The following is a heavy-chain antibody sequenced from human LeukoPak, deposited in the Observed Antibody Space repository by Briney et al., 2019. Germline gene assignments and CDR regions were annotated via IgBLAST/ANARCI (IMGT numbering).Heavy chain of an antibody. CDR2: MHYSGDT. V-gene: IGHV4-59*01. D-gene: IGHD1-1*01. CDR3: ARDLELERNRWNYFES. Sequence: PSETLSLTCTVSGGSISSFFWSWIRQPPGKGLEWIGSMHYSGDTKYNPSLKSRVSLSLDTSNQQFSLRLSSVTAADTAVYYCARDLELERNRWNYFESWGQGTLVTVSS. J-gene: IGHJ4*02. CDR1: GGSISSFF.